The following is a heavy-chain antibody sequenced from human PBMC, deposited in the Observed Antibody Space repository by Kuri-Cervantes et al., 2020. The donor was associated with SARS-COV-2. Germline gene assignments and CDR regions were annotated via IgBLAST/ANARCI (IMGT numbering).Heavy chain of an antibody. D-gene: IGHD3-22*01. V-gene: IGHV6-1*01. CDR3: ARVPYYYDSSGYYYEELDY. CDR1: GDSVSSNSAA. CDR2: TYYRSKWYN. Sequence: SQTLSLTCAISGDSVSSNSAAWNWIRQSPSRGLEWLGRTYYRSKWYNDYAVSVKSRITINPDTSKNQFSLQLNSVTPEDTAVYYCARVPYYYDSSGYYYEELDYWGQGTLVTVSS. J-gene: IGHJ4*02.